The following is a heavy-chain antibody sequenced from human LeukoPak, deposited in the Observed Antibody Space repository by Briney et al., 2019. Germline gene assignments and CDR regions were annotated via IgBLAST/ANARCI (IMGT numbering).Heavy chain of an antibody. D-gene: IGHD6-6*01. CDR2: IIPIFGTA. J-gene: IGHJ4*02. CDR3: ARGTTSIAAPD. V-gene: IGHV1-69*13. Sequence: ASVKVSCKASGGTFSSYAISWVRQAPGQGLEWMGGIIPIFGTANYAQKFQGRVTITADESTSTAYMELSRLRSDDTAVYYCARGTTSIAAPDWGQGTLVTVSS. CDR1: GGTFSSYA.